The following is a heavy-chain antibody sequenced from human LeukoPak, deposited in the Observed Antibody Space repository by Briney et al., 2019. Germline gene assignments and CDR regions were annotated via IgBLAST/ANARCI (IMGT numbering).Heavy chain of an antibody. V-gene: IGHV3-33*08. J-gene: IGHJ6*02. CDR1: GFTFSSYA. Sequence: GGSLRLSCAASGFTFSSYAMHWVRQAPGKGLEWVAVIWYDGSIKYYADSVKGRFTFSRDNSKSTMYLQMNSLRAEDTAVYYCARIDCTGGNCKPYYYYGLDVWGQGTTVTVSS. CDR3: ARIDCTGGNCKPYYYYGLDV. CDR2: IWYDGSIK. D-gene: IGHD2-8*02.